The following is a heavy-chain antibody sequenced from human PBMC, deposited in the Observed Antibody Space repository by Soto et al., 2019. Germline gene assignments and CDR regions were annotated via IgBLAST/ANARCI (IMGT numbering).Heavy chain of an antibody. D-gene: IGHD3-9*01. J-gene: IGHJ6*02. Sequence: SGPTLVNPTEPLTLTCTVSGFSLTTGKMGVSWIRQPPGKALEWLAHIFSDNERSYSTSLQGRLTISKDTSGSQVVLSLTNVDPVDTATYYCARMKVDSYQFYYAMDVWGQGTTVT. V-gene: IGHV2-26*01. CDR2: IFSDNER. CDR3: ARMKVDSYQFYYAMDV. CDR1: GFSLTTGKMG.